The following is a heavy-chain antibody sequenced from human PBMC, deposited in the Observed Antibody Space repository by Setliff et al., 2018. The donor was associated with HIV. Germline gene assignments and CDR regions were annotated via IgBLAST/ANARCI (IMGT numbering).Heavy chain of an antibody. CDR1: GFTFSSYA. Sequence: GGSLRLSCAASGFTFSSYAMNWVRQAPGKRLEWVSSITNDGRNTYYADSVKVRFTISRDNSKNTLYPQMNSLRAEDMAVYYCAKGALGYCSGTICYPFDYLAQGTLVTVSS. V-gene: IGHV3-23*01. J-gene: IGHJ4*02. CDR2: ITNDGRNT. D-gene: IGHD2-15*01. CDR3: AKGALGYCSGTICYPFDY.